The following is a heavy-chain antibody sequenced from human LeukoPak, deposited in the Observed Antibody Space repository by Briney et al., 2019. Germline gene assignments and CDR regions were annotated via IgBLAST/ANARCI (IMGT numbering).Heavy chain of an antibody. Sequence: GGSLRLSCAASGFTFSSYSMNWVRQAPGKGLEWVSYISSSSSTIYYADSVKGRFTISRDNAKNSLYLQMNSLRAEDTAVYYCARDIVDLYYYDSSGLFRMESGNAFDIWGQGTMVTVSS. CDR1: GFTFSSYS. D-gene: IGHD3-22*01. V-gene: IGHV3-48*01. J-gene: IGHJ3*02. CDR3: ARDIVDLYYYDSSGLFRMESGNAFDI. CDR2: ISSSSSTI.